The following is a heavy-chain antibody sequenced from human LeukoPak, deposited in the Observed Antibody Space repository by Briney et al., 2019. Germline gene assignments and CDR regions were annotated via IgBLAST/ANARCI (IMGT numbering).Heavy chain of an antibody. V-gene: IGHV4-30-2*01. Sequence: PSETLSLTCTVSGGSISSGGYYWSWIRQPPGKGLEWIGYIYHSGSTYYNPSLKSRVTISVDRSKNQFSLKLSSVTAADTAVYYCARDVRYSGSYQGPTPDLYRAFDIWGQGTMVTVSS. CDR2: IYHSGST. CDR1: GGSISSGGYY. D-gene: IGHD1-26*01. CDR3: ARDVRYSGSYQGPTPDLYRAFDI. J-gene: IGHJ3*02.